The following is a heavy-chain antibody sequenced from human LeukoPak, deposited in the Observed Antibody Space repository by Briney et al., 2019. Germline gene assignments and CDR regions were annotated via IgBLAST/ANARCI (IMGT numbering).Heavy chain of an antibody. J-gene: IGHJ4*02. CDR1: GGSISSYY. CDR2: IYYSGST. CDR3: ASLMTTVTTGDY. D-gene: IGHD4-17*01. V-gene: IGHV4-59*01. Sequence: SETLSLTXTVSGGSISSYYWSWIRQPPGEGLEWIGYIYYSGSTNYNPSLKSRVTMSVDTSKNQFSLNLSSVTAADTAVYYCASLMTTVTTGDYWGQGTLVTVSS.